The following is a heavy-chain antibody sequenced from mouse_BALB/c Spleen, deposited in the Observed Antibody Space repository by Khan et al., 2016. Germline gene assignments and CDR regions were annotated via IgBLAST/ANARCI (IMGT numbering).Heavy chain of an antibody. J-gene: IGHJ3*01. CDR2: ILPGTGST. V-gene: IGHV1-9*01. CDR3: ARGAS. Sequence: QVQLKESGAELMKPGASVKISCKATGYTFSRYWIEWVKERPGHGLAWIGEILPGTGSTNYNEKLKGKATFTAETTSNTAYIQLSSLTSEDAAVYYCARGASWGRGTLVTVSA. CDR1: GYTFSRYW.